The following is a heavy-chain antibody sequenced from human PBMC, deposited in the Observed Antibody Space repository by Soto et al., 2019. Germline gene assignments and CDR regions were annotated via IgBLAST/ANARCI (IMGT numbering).Heavy chain of an antibody. Sequence: SSALSLTSASYGGSFSGYYWSWIRPPPGKGLEWIGEINHSGSTNYNPSLKSRVTISVDTSKNQFSLKLSSVTAADTAVYYCARVAKFSRKWLRFFDYWGQGTLVTVS. V-gene: IGHV4-34*01. CDR3: ARVAKFSRKWLRFFDY. D-gene: IGHD5-12*01. CDR1: GGSFSGYY. CDR2: INHSGST. J-gene: IGHJ4*02.